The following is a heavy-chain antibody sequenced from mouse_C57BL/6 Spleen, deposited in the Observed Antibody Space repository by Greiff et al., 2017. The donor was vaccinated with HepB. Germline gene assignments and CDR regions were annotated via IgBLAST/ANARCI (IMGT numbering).Heavy chain of an antibody. CDR1: GYTFTSYW. CDR2: IHPNSGST. Sequence: QVQLQQPGAELVKPGASVKLSCRASGYTFTSYWMHWVKQRPGQGLEWIGMIHPNSGSTNSNEKFKSKATLTVDKSSSTAYRQLSSLTSEDSAVYCCASLLRYYAMDYWGQGTSVTVSS. V-gene: IGHV1-64*01. D-gene: IGHD2-1*01. CDR3: ASLLRYYAMDY. J-gene: IGHJ4*01.